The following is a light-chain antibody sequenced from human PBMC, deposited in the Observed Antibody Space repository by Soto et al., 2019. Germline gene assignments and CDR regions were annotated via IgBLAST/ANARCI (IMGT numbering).Light chain of an antibody. Sequence: DIQLTQSPSTLSSYVGDRVTITCRASQRIASAVAWYQQRPGKAPNLLIYQASSLESGVPSRFSGSGSGAEFTLTFTSLQSDDFATYFCLQYYDYPLTFGTGTNVDIK. CDR2: QAS. CDR3: LQYYDYPLT. V-gene: IGKV1-5*03. CDR1: QRIASA. J-gene: IGKJ3*01.